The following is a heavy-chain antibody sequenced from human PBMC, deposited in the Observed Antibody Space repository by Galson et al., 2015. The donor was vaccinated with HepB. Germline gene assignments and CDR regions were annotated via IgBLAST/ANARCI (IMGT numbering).Heavy chain of an antibody. D-gene: IGHD6-19*01. J-gene: IGHJ4*02. CDR2: INAGNGNT. Sequence: SVKVSCKASGYTFTSYAMHWVRQAPGQRLEWMGWINAGNGNTKYSQKFQGRVTITRDTSASTAYMELSSLRSEDTAVYYCARDSGAVALYFDYWGQGTLVTVSS. CDR3: ARDSGAVALYFDY. V-gene: IGHV1-3*01. CDR1: GYTFTSYA.